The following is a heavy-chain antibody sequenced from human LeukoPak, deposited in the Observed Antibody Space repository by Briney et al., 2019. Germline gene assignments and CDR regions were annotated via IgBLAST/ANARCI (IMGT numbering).Heavy chain of an antibody. CDR2: IWYDGSNK. V-gene: IGHV3-33*06. Sequence: GGSLRLSCAASGFTFSSYGMHWVRQAPGKGLEWVAVIWYDGSNKYYADSVKGRFTISRDNSKNTLYPQMNSLRAEDTAVYYCAKAHYHGSGNYAFDIWGQGTMVTVSS. J-gene: IGHJ3*02. CDR1: GFTFSSYG. D-gene: IGHD3-10*01. CDR3: AKAHYHGSGNYAFDI.